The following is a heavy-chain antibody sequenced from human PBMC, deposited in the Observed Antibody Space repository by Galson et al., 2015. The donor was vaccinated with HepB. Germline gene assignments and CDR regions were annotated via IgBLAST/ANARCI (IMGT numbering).Heavy chain of an antibody. CDR3: ARQPHYYDSSGYSSYYYGMDV. Sequence: LSLTCTVSGGSISSSSYYWGWIRQPPGKGLEWIRSIYYSGSTYYNPSLKSRVTISVDTSKNQFSLKLSSVTAADTAVYYCARQPHYYDSSGYSSYYYGMDVWGKGTTVTVSS. CDR2: IYYSGST. D-gene: IGHD3-22*01. J-gene: IGHJ6*04. V-gene: IGHV4-39*01. CDR1: GGSISSSSYY.